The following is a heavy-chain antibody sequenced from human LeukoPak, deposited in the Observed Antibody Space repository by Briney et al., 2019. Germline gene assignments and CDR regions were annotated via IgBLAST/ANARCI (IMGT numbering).Heavy chain of an antibody. J-gene: IGHJ4*02. Sequence: GGSLRLSCAASGFTFSDYDMHWVRQATGKGLEWVSAICTAGDTYYTGSVKGRFTISRENAKHSLYLQMNSLRAGDTAVYYCARVAKERVGGVYYFDYWGQGTLVTVSS. D-gene: IGHD1-1*01. V-gene: IGHV3-13*01. CDR2: ICTAGDT. CDR1: GFTFSDYD. CDR3: ARVAKERVGGVYYFDY.